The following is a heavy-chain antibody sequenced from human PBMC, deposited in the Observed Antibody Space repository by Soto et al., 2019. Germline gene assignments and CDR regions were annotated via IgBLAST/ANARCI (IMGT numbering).Heavy chain of an antibody. Sequence: SETLSLTCAVSGFSISSGYYWGWIRQPPGKGLEWIGSMYVSGSTYYNPSLKSRVTISVDTSKNQFSLKLSSVTAADTAVYHCAALGTDSSGYPTTFDYWGQGTLVTVSS. CDR2: MYVSGST. J-gene: IGHJ4*02. CDR1: GFSISSGYY. CDR3: AALGTDSSGYPTTFDY. D-gene: IGHD3-22*01. V-gene: IGHV4-38-2*01.